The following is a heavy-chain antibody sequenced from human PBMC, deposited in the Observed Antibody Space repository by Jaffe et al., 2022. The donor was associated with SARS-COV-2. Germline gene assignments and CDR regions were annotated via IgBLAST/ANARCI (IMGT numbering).Heavy chain of an antibody. D-gene: IGHD6-19*01. J-gene: IGHJ6*02. CDR2: ISWNSGSI. CDR3: AKDMGSGWPYYYYGMDV. V-gene: IGHV3-9*01. Sequence: EVQLVESGGGLVQPGRSLRLSCAASGFTFDDYAMHWVRQAPGKGLEWVSGISWNSGSIGYADSVKGRFTISRDNAKNSLYLQMNSLRAEDTALYYCAKDMGSGWPYYYYGMDVWGQGTTVTVSS. CDR1: GFTFDDYA.